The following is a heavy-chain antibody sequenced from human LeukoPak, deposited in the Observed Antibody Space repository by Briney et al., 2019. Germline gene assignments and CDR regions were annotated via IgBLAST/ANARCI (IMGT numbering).Heavy chain of an antibody. CDR3: ARGSIRFLEWSTRNWFDP. Sequence: GGSLRLSCAASGFTFSSYSMNWVRQAPGKGLEWVSYINSSSSTIYYADSVKGRFTISRGNAKNSLYLQMNSLRAEDTAVYYCARGSIRFLEWSTRNWFDPWGQGTLVTVSS. CDR1: GFTFSSYS. J-gene: IGHJ5*02. V-gene: IGHV3-48*04. D-gene: IGHD3-3*01. CDR2: INSSSSTI.